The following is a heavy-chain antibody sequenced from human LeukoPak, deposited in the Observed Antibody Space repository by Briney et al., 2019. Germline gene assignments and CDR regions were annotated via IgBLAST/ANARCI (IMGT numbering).Heavy chain of an antibody. CDR1: GLTGSHNY. CDR3: IVFGDSNH. Sequence: GGSLRLSCAASGLTGSHNYVSWVRQAPGKGLEWVSAIHTRGDTCYADSVKGRFTISRDTSKNTLYLQINSLRVEDTAVYYCIVFGDSNHWGQGTLVTVSS. V-gene: IGHV3-53*01. J-gene: IGHJ5*02. CDR2: IHTRGDT. D-gene: IGHD4-17*01.